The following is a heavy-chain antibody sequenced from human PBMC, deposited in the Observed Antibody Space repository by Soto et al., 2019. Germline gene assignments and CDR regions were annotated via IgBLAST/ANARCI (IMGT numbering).Heavy chain of an antibody. D-gene: IGHD2-8*01. V-gene: IGHV4-39*01. CDR3: ATSMVYAIGVPFY. CDR1: GGSISSSSYY. J-gene: IGHJ4*02. Sequence: SETLSLTCTVSGGSISSSSYYWGWIRQPPGKGLEWIGSIYYSGSTYYNPSLKSRVTISVDTSKNQFSLKLSSVTAADTAVYYCATSMVYAIGVPFYWGQGTLVTVSS. CDR2: IYYSGST.